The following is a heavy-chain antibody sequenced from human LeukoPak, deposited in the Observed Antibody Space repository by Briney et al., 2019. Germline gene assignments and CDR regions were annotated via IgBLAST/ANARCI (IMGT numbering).Heavy chain of an antibody. J-gene: IGHJ4*02. Sequence: PSETLSLTCTVSGGSISSYYWSWIRQPPGKGLEWIGYIYTSGSTNYNPSLKSRVTISVDTSKNQFSLKLSSVTAADTAVYYCARLDIVATITRARSYYFDYWGQGTLVTVSS. CDR2: IYTSGST. CDR3: ARLDIVATITRARSYYFDY. V-gene: IGHV4-4*09. CDR1: GGSISSYY. D-gene: IGHD5-12*01.